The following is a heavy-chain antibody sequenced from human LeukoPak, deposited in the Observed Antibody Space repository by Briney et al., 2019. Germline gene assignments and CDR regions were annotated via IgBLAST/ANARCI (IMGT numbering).Heavy chain of an antibody. CDR1: GGSISSGGYY. CDR3: VRDWSVDSSGYYFDL. Sequence: SETLSLTCTVSGGSISSGGYYWSWIRQHPGKGLEWIGYIYYSGSTYYNPSLKSRVTISVDTSKNQFSLKLSSVTAADTAVYYCVRDWSVDSSGYYFDLWGRGTLVTVSS. CDR2: IYYSGST. D-gene: IGHD3-22*01. V-gene: IGHV4-31*03. J-gene: IGHJ2*01.